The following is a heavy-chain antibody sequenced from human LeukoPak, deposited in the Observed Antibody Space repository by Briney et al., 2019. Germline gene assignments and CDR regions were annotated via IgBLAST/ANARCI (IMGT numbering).Heavy chain of an antibody. J-gene: IGHJ5*02. Sequence: GGSLRLSCAASGFTFSRYSMNWVRQAPGRGLEWVSSITTSSSYIYYADSVKGRFTISRDNAKNSLYLQMNSLRAEDTAVYYCAREGCSGGSCYSYWFDPWGQGTLVTVSS. CDR2: ITTSSSYI. CDR3: AREGCSGGSCYSYWFDP. V-gene: IGHV3-21*01. CDR1: GFTFSRYS. D-gene: IGHD2-15*01.